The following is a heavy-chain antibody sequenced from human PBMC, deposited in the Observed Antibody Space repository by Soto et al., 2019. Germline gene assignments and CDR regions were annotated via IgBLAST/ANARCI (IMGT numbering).Heavy chain of an antibody. D-gene: IGHD6-13*01. Sequence: GGSLRLSCAASGFTFSSYAMSWVRQAPGKGLGWVSAISGSGGSTYYADSVKGRFTISRDNSKNTLYLQMNSLRAEDTAVYYCAKLSTGYSSSSDYWGQGTLVTVSS. CDR3: AKLSTGYSSSSDY. CDR1: GFTFSSYA. J-gene: IGHJ4*02. CDR2: ISGSGGST. V-gene: IGHV3-23*01.